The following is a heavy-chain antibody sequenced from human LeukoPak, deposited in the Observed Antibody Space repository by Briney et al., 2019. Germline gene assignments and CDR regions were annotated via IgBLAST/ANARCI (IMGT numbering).Heavy chain of an antibody. V-gene: IGHV4-34*01. CDR1: GGSFSGYY. CDR2: INHSGST. Sequence: SETLSLTCAVYGGSFSGYYWSWIRQPPGKGLEWIGEINHSGSTNYNPSLKSRVTISVDTSKNQFSLKLSSVTAADTAVYYCARHRGYYYYYMDVWGKGTTVTISS. CDR3: ARHRGYYYYYMDV. J-gene: IGHJ6*03.